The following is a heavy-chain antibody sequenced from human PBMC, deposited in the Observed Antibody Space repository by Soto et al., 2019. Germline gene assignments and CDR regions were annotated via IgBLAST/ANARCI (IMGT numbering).Heavy chain of an antibody. Sequence: EVQLLESGGGLVQPGGSLRLSCAASGFTFSIYAMSWVRQAPGKGLEWVSTISGNGGTAYADFVRGRFTISRDNSKNPLYLQMNSLRVDDTAVYYCAKDAPGSGWLSDYWGQGTLVTVSS. CDR1: GFTFSIYA. CDR3: AKDAPGSGWLSDY. V-gene: IGHV3-23*01. D-gene: IGHD3-22*01. J-gene: IGHJ4*02. CDR2: ISGNGGT.